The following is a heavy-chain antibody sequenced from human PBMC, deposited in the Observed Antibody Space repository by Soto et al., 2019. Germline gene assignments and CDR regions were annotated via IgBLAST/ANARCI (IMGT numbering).Heavy chain of an antibody. Sequence: SETLSLTCTVSGGSISSYYWSWIRQPPGKGLEWIGYIYYSGSTNYNPSLKSRLTISVDTSKNQFSLKLSSVTAADTAVYYCAREGLTGTIGLYYYYGMDVWGQGTTVTSP. CDR2: IYYSGST. J-gene: IGHJ6*02. V-gene: IGHV4-59*01. CDR1: GGSISSYY. D-gene: IGHD1-7*01. CDR3: AREGLTGTIGLYYYYGMDV.